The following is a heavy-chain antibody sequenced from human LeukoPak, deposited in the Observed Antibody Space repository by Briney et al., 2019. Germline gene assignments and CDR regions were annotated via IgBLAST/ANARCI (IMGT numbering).Heavy chain of an antibody. D-gene: IGHD6-13*01. Sequence: PGGSLRLSCAASGFTFSGYAMSWVRQAPGKGLEWVAVISYDGSNKYYADSVKGRFTISRDNAKNSLYLQMNSLRAEDTAVYYCARRIAAAGGCDYYYYYYMDVWGKGTTVTVSS. V-gene: IGHV3-30*07. CDR3: ARRIAAAGGCDYYYYYYMDV. CDR1: GFTFSGYA. J-gene: IGHJ6*03. CDR2: ISYDGSNK.